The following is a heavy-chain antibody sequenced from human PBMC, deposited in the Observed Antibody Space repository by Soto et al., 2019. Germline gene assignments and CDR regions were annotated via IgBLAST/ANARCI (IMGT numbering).Heavy chain of an antibody. J-gene: IGHJ4*02. CDR2: IIPIFGTA. V-gene: IGHV1-69*13. CDR1: GGCFSSDA. CDR3: AREGGGLTGPGDY. Sequence: SSVKGSCKAFGGCFSSDAISWVRQAPGQGLEWMGGIIPIFGTANYAQKFQGRVTITADESTSTAYMELSSLRSEDTAVYYCAREGGGLTGPGDYWGQGTLVTVSS. D-gene: IGHD3-16*01.